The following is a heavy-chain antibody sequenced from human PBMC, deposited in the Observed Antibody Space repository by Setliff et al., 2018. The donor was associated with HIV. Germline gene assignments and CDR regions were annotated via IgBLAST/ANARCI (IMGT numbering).Heavy chain of an antibody. D-gene: IGHD7-27*01. CDR2: ISSGGST. J-gene: IGHJ4*02. CDR1: GFTVSSKY. V-gene: IGHV3-53*01. CDR3: AKGLPVLTPRFSNFDY. Sequence: GGSLRLSCAASGFTVSSKYMSWVRQAPGKGLEWVSGISSGGSTYYADSVKGRFTISRDSSRNTLYIQMNSLRVEDTAVYYCAKGLPVLTPRFSNFDYWGQGTPVTVSS.